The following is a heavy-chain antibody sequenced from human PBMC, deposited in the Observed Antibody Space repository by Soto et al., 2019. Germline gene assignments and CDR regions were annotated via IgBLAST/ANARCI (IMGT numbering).Heavy chain of an antibody. D-gene: IGHD2-15*01. CDR3: TRGRPVVFDY. CDR1: GGSFSGYY. Sequence: SETPSLTCAVHGGSFSGYYRSWIRQRPGKGLEWIGEINHRGGTNYNPSLKSRVTISVDTSKNQFSLKLSSVTAADTAVYYCTRGRPVVFDYWGQRTLLTVS. J-gene: IGHJ4*02. CDR2: INHRGGT. V-gene: IGHV4-34*01.